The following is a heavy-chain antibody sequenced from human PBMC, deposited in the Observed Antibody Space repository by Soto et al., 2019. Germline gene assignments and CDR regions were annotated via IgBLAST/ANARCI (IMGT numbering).Heavy chain of an antibody. CDR2: TSGGGGGT. V-gene: IGHV3-23*01. CDR1: GFPFSNYA. Sequence: EVQLLESGGGLVQPGGSLRLSCSVSGFPFSNYAMSWVRQAPGKGLEWVSSTSGGGGGTHYADSMKGRFTISRDNSKNTLPLDISRLRADDTSVYYCAKGSHYDILTAYHAFDSWGQGTLVSVSS. J-gene: IGHJ4*02. D-gene: IGHD3-9*01. CDR3: AKGSHYDILTAYHAFDS.